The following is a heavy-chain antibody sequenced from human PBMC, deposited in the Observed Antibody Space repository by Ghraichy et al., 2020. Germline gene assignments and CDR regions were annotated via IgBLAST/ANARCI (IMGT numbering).Heavy chain of an antibody. V-gene: IGHV1-18*01. CDR3: ARNLNWGLTDFDY. CDR2: ISTANGDA. J-gene: IGHJ4*02. D-gene: IGHD7-27*01. CDR1: GYTFTSHS. Sequence: ASVKVSCETSGYTFTSHSITWVRQAPAQGLEWMGWISTANGDANYAQNLQGRVILTRDTSTSTVYMELRSLRSDDTAVYYCARNLNWGLTDFDYGGQGTLVTVSS.